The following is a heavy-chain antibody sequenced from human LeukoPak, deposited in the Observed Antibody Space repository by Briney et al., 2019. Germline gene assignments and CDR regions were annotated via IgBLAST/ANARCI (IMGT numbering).Heavy chain of an antibody. Sequence: PGGSLRLSCAASGFTFSSYAMSWVRQAPGKGLEWVSAISGSGGSTYYADSVKGRFTISRDNSKNTLYLQMNSLRAEDTAVYYCAKSAYYDFWSGYYDAFDIWGQGTMVTVSS. V-gene: IGHV3-23*01. CDR1: GFTFSSYA. D-gene: IGHD3-3*01. J-gene: IGHJ3*02. CDR2: ISGSGGST. CDR3: AKSAYYDFWSGYYDAFDI.